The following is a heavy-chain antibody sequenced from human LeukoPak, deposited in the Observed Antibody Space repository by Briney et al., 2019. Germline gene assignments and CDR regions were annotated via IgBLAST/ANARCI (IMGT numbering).Heavy chain of an antibody. J-gene: IGHJ4*02. D-gene: IGHD1-26*01. CDR2: INHSGST. CDR1: GGSFSGYY. CDR3: ARSGGYSGPYVY. Sequence: PSETLSLTCAVYGGSFSGYYWSWIRQPPGKGLEWIGEINHSGSTNYNPSLKSRVTISVDTSKNQFSLKLSSVTAADTAVYYCARSGGYSGPYVYWGQGTVVTVSS. V-gene: IGHV4-34*01.